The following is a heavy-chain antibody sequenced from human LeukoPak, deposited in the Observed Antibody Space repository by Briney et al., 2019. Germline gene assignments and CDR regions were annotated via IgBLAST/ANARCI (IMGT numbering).Heavy chain of an antibody. CDR3: ARDRNYYGSGSYYLNWFDP. Sequence: ASVKVSCKASGYTFTSYGISWVRQAPGQGLEWVGWISTYNGNTNYAQKLQGRVTMTTDTSTSTAYMELSSLRSEDTAVYYCARDRNYYGSGSYYLNWFDPWGQGTLVTVSS. V-gene: IGHV1-18*01. J-gene: IGHJ5*02. CDR2: ISTYNGNT. CDR1: GYTFTSYG. D-gene: IGHD3-10*01.